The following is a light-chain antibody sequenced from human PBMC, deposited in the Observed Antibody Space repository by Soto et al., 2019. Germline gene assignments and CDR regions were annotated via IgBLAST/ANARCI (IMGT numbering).Light chain of an antibody. J-gene: IGLJ2*01. Sequence: QSVLTQPRSVSGSPGQSVTISCTGTSNDVGGYNYVSWYQQHPGKAPKLMIYDVSQRPSGVPDRFSGSKSGNTASLTISGLQAEDEADYYCCSYAGSHFLFGGGTKVTVL. CDR2: DVS. CDR3: CSYAGSHFL. CDR1: SNDVGGYNY. V-gene: IGLV2-11*01.